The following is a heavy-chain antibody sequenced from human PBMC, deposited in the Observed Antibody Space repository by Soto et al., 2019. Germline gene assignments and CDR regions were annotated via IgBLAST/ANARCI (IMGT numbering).Heavy chain of an antibody. CDR2: ISGSGGNT. D-gene: IGHD2-15*01. CDR1: GFTFSNYA. CDR3: AKDKGAGGGSCFDY. Sequence: EVQLLESGGGLVQPGGSLRLSCAASGFTFSNYAMSWVRQAPGKGLEWVSAISGSGGNTYYADSVKGRFTISRDQSKSTLYLQMNSLRAEDTAVYCAKDKGAGGGSCFDYWGQGTLVTVSS. V-gene: IGHV3-23*01. J-gene: IGHJ4*02.